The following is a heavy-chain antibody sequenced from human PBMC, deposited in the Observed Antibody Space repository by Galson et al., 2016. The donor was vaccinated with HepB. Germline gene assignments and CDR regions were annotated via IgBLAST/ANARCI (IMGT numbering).Heavy chain of an antibody. CDR2: IYHSGST. D-gene: IGHD4-23*01. CDR3: AKIGAYPMTTVAQNHFDY. Sequence: SETLSLTCAVSGGSIGSNTWWSWVRQSPEKGLEWIGEIYHSGSTNYNPSLKSRVTISVDKSNNQFSLKLNSVTAADTAVYYCAKIGAYPMTTVAQNHFDYWGQGTLVTVSS. J-gene: IGHJ4*02. V-gene: IGHV4-4*02. CDR1: GGSIGSNTW.